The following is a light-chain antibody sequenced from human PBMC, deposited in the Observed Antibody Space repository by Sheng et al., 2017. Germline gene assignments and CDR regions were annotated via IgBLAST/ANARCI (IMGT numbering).Light chain of an antibody. CDR1: QDIRNS. V-gene: IGKV1-33*01. J-gene: IGKJ4*01. CDR2: DAS. CDR3: QQYENLPPA. Sequence: DIQMTQSPSSLSASVGDRVTITCQASQDIRNSLNWYQQKPGKAPKLLIYDASNLKTGGPSRFSGSGSGTNFIFTISSLQPEDIATYYCQQYENLPPAFGGGTKVEIQ.